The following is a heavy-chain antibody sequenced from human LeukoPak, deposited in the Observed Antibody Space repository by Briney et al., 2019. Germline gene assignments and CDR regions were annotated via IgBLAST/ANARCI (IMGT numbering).Heavy chain of an antibody. CDR2: ITTGSSTI. V-gene: IGHV3-48*01. D-gene: IGHD3-16*01. J-gene: IGHJ6*03. CDR1: GFTFSSHN. Sequence: PGGSLRLSCAASGFTFSSHNMNWVRQAPGRGLEWISYITTGSSTIKYADSVKGRFTISRDNTKSSLYLQMNSVRAEDTAVYYCARDRGAVGGLLSYHFYYMDVWGKGTPVTVS. CDR3: ARDRGAVGGLLSYHFYYMDV.